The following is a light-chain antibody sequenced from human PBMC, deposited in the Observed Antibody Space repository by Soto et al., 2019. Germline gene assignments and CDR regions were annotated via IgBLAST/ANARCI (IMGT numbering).Light chain of an antibody. CDR3: QQYYTTPRT. V-gene: IGKV4-1*01. Sequence: DIVMTQSPDSLAVSLGERAIINCKSSQSVLYTSINENYLAWYQQKPGQPPKLLIYWASTRESGVPDRFSGSGSGTDFTLTISSLQAEDVAVYYCQQYYTTPRTFGQGTKVDIK. J-gene: IGKJ1*01. CDR2: WAS. CDR1: QSVLYTSINENY.